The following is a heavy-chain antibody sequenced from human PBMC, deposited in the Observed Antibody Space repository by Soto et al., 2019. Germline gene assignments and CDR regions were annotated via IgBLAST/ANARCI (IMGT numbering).Heavy chain of an antibody. J-gene: IGHJ6*02. D-gene: IGHD6-6*01. V-gene: IGHV4-31*03. CDR2: NYYSGIT. Sequence: SETLSLTCTVSGGSISSGGYYWTWIRQHPGKGLEWIGYNYYSGITYYNPSLKSRVTISLDTSKNQFSLKLSSVTAADTAVYYCARGSSIGGLYYGVDVWGQGTTVTVSS. CDR3: ARGSSIGGLYYGVDV. CDR1: GGSISSGGYY.